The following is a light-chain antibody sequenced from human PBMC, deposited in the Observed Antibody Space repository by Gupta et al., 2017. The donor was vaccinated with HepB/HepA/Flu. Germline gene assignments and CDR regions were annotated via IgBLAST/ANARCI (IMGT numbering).Light chain of an antibody. CDR1: ALPTQY. CDR3: QSADSRGTYPVV. CDR2: KDS. Sequence: SYELTQPHSVSVSPGQTARITCSGDALPTQYVEWYQQKACHAPGLVIYKDSEMLSGIPERFSGSISGTTGTLTISGVQAEDEADYYCQSADSRGTYPVVFGGGTKLTVL. J-gene: IGLJ2*01. V-gene: IGLV3-25*03.